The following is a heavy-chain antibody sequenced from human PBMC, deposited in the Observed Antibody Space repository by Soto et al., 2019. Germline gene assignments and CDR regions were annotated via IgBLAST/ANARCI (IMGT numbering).Heavy chain of an antibody. J-gene: IGHJ4*02. CDR1: GYTFTRYG. CDR3: ARYRGDSCYVDY. Sequence: QVQLVQSGAEVKKPGASVKVSCKASGYTFTRYGISWVRQAPGQGLEWMGWISAYNGNTNYAQKLQGRVTMTTDTSKSTAYMELRNLRSDDTAVYYCARYRGDSCYVDYGGQGTLFTVSS. V-gene: IGHV1-18*01. D-gene: IGHD5-12*01. CDR2: ISAYNGNT.